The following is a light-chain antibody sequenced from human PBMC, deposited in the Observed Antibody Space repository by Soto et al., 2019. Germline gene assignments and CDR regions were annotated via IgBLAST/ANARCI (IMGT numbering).Light chain of an antibody. Sequence: DIQMTQSPSTLSASVGDRVTITCRASQSISTWLAWYQLQPGKAPKFLGYDASSLERGFPSRFRGSVSETEFTPTISNLQPDDCATYYCQQYETYPYTFGQGTQL. J-gene: IGKJ2*01. V-gene: IGKV1-5*01. CDR1: QSISTW. CDR3: QQYETYPYT. CDR2: DAS.